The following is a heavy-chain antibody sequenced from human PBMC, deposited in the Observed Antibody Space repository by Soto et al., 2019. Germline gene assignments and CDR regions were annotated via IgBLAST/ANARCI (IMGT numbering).Heavy chain of an antibody. Sequence: SVKVSCKASGGTFSSYAISWVRQAPGQGLEWMGGIIPIFGTANYAQKFQGRVTITADESTSTAYMELSSLRSEDTAVYYCARYCSGGSCYDDYYYYYGMDVWGQGTTVTVSS. D-gene: IGHD2-15*01. CDR2: IIPIFGTA. J-gene: IGHJ6*02. V-gene: IGHV1-69*13. CDR1: GGTFSSYA. CDR3: ARYCSGGSCYDDYYYYYGMDV.